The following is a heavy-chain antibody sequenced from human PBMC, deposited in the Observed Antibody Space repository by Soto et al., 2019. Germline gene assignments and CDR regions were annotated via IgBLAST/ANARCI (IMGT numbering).Heavy chain of an antibody. CDR1: GFTFSSYG. V-gene: IGHV3-30*18. Sequence: QVQLVESGGGVVQPGRSLRLSCAASGFTFSSYGMHWVRQAPGKGLEWVAVISYDGSNKYYADSVKGRFTISRDNSKNTLYLQMNSRRAEDTAVYYCAKDDSSGYYYDYWGQGTLVTVSS. CDR3: AKDDSSGYYYDY. D-gene: IGHD3-22*01. CDR2: ISYDGSNK. J-gene: IGHJ4*02.